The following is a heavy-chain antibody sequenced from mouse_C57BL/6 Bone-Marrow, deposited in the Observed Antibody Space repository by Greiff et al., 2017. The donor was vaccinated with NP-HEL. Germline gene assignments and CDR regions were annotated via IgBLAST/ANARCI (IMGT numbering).Heavy chain of an antibody. V-gene: IGHV3-6*01. CDR2: ISYDGSN. Sequence: VQLQQSGPGLVKPSQSLSLTCSVTGYSITSGYYWNWIRQFPGNKLEWMGYISYDGSNNYNPSLKNRISITRDTSKNQFFLKLNSVTTEDTATYYCARGISRFDYWGQGTTLTVSS. CDR3: ARGISRFDY. CDR1: GYSITSGYY. J-gene: IGHJ2*01.